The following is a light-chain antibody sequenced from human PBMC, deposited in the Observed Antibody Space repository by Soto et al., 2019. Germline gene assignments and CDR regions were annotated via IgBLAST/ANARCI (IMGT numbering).Light chain of an antibody. CDR2: DTS. CDR1: QSVSSTT. J-gene: IGKJ1*01. Sequence: EIVLTQSPGTLSLSPGERATLSCRASQSVSSTTIAWYQQKAGRAPRLLIYDTSTRATGVSDRFSGSGSGADFTLTISRLEPEDFALYYCLHDGISVWTFGQGTKV. V-gene: IGKV3-20*01. CDR3: LHDGISVWT.